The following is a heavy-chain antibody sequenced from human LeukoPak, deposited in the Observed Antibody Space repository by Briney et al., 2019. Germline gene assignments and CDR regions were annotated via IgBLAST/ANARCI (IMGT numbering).Heavy chain of an antibody. CDR1: GFTFNNYA. J-gene: IGHJ4*02. CDR3: AREDGYCSGGNCYSYFDS. V-gene: IGHV3-7*01. Sequence: GGSLRLSCAASGFTFNNYAMSWVRQAPGKGLEWVAYIKKTGSETYYVDSVKGRFTITRDNTRNSLFLQMYSLRAEDTAVYFCAREDGYCSGGNCYSYFDSWGQGTLVTVSS. D-gene: IGHD2-15*01. CDR2: IKKTGSET.